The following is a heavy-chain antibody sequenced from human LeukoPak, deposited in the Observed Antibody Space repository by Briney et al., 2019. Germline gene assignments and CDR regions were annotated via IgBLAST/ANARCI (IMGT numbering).Heavy chain of an antibody. CDR3: ARHKGASLLRGMIFDN. Sequence: QPGRSLRLSCAASGFTFSRYTMHWVRQAPGKGLEWVAVISYDRTNKLYADSVKGRFTISRDDSKNTLYLQMNSLRDEDKAVYYCARHKGASLLRGMIFDNWGQGTLVTVSS. CDR2: ISYDRTNK. CDR1: GFTFSRYT. V-gene: IGHV3-30-3*01. J-gene: IGHJ4*02. D-gene: IGHD3-10*01.